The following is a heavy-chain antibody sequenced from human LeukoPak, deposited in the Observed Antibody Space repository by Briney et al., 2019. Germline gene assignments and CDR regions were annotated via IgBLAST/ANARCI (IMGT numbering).Heavy chain of an antibody. J-gene: IGHJ4*02. CDR3: AKAPMEDSWYIHFDY. CDR1: GFTFSSYA. CDR2: ITNSGDNT. Sequence: PGGSLRLSCAASGFTFSSYAMSWVRQAPGMGLEWVSAITNSGDNTYYADSVKGRFTISRDNSKNTLYLQINSLRAEDTAIYYCAKAPMEDSWYIHFDYWGQGTLVTVSS. V-gene: IGHV3-23*01. D-gene: IGHD6-13*01.